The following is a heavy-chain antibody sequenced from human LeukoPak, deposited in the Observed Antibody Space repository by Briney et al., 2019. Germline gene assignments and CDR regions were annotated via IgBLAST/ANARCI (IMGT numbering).Heavy chain of an antibody. J-gene: IGHJ4*02. CDR1: GLTFGSYA. D-gene: IGHD3-10*01. CDR2: ISGTGIYI. V-gene: IGHV3-23*01. CDR3: AKDTVRGDFDY. Sequence: GRSLRLSCAASGLTFGSYAMSWVRQAPGKGLVWVSSISGTGIYIYHADSVKGRFTISRDNSKNTLYLQMNSLRVEDTAIYYCAKDTVRGDFDYWGQGTLVTVSS.